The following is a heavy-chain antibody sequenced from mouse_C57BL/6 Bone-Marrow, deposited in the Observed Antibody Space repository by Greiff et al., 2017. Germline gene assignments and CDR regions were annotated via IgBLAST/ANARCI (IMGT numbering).Heavy chain of an antibody. J-gene: IGHJ1*03. CDR1: GYTFTSYW. CDR2: IDPNSGGT. V-gene: IGHV1-72*01. CDR3: GRDYGSLLYWYFGV. D-gene: IGHD1-1*01. Sequence: QVQLQQPGAELVKPGASVKLSCKASGYTFTSYWMHWVKQRPGRGLEWIGRIDPNSGGTKYNEKFKSKATLTVDKPSSTAYMQLSSLTSEDSAVCDCGRDYGSLLYWYFGVWGTGATVTVAT.